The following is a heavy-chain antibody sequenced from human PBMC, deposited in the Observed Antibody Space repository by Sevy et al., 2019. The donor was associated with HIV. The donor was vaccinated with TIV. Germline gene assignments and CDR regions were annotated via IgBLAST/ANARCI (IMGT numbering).Heavy chain of an antibody. V-gene: IGHV3-7*01. CDR1: GFTFSRDW. Sequence: GGSLRLSCAASGFTFSRDWMTWVRQAPGKGLEWVAKIKAEGSEHYSVDSVKGRLSNSRDNAKNALYLQMNSLRAEDTAVYYCARGANNLYNWGQGTLVTVSS. CDR2: IKAEGSEH. J-gene: IGHJ4*02. CDR3: ARGANNLYN. D-gene: IGHD3-10*01.